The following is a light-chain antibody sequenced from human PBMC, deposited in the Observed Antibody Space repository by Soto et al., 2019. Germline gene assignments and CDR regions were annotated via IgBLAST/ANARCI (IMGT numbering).Light chain of an antibody. J-gene: IGLJ2*01. CDR3: QVWDTISDHLV. V-gene: IGLV3-21*02. CDR2: DDS. CDR1: DIGTKS. Sequence: SYELTQPPSVSVAPGQTARISCGGNDIGTKSVQWYQKKPGQAPVLVVYDDSDRPSGIPERFSGSDSGNTATLTISRVEAGDEADYYCQVWDTISDHLVFGGGTKLTDL.